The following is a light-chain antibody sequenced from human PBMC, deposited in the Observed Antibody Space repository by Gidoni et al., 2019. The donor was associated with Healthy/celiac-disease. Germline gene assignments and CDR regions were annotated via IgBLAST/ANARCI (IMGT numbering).Light chain of an antibody. Sequence: DIVLPQSSATLPLSPGERATPSCRASQSVSSYLAWYQQKPGQAPRLLIYDASNRATGIPARFSGSGSGTDFTLTISSLEPEDFAVYYCQQRSNWPALTFGGGTKVEIK. J-gene: IGKJ4*02. CDR2: DAS. CDR3: QQRSNWPALT. V-gene: IGKV3-11*01. CDR1: QSVSSY.